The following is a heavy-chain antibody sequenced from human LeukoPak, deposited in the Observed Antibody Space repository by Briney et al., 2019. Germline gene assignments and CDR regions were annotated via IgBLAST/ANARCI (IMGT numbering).Heavy chain of an antibody. J-gene: IGHJ6*03. CDR3: ARGNYYYYYMDV. CDR1: GFTFNDYG. V-gene: IGHV3-20*04. Sequence: GGSLRLSCAASGFTFNDYGLSWVRQAPGKGLEWVSGINWNGGSTGYADSVKGRFTISRDNSKNSLYLQMNSLRTEDTALYYCARGNYYYYYMDVWGKGTTVTVSS. CDR2: INWNGGST.